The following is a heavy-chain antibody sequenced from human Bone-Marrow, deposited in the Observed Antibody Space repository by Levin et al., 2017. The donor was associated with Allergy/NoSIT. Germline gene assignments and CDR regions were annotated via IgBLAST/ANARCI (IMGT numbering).Heavy chain of an antibody. CDR1: GDSINNDRW. CDR3: ASWSLGYCSSTSCFDS. J-gene: IGHJ4*02. CDR2: VYRSGNT. V-gene: IGHV4-4*02. D-gene: IGHD2-2*01. Sequence: SETLSLTCSVSGDSINNDRWWTWVRQSPGTGLEWIGEVYRSGNTKYNPSLESRVTISLDKSKRQFSLKLNSVTAADTAVYYCASWSLGYCSSTSCFDSWGRGTQVTVSS.